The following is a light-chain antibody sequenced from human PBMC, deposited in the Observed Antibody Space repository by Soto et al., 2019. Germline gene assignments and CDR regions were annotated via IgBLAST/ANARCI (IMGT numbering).Light chain of an antibody. J-gene: IGLJ2*01. V-gene: IGLV2-8*01. CDR3: SSFAGNNNLV. CDR2: EVS. Sequence: QSALTQPPSASGSPGQSVTISCTGTSSDVGGYNYVSWYQQHPGKAPKLMISEVSKRPSGVPDRFSGSKSGNTASLTVSGHKGEDGADYYCSSFAGNNNLVFGGGTKLTVL. CDR1: SSDVGGYNY.